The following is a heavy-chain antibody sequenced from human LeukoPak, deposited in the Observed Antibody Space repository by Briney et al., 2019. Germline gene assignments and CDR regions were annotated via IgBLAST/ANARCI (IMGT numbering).Heavy chain of an antibody. Sequence: GGSLRLSCAASGFTFSSYAMHWVRQAPGKGLEWVAVISYDGSNKYYADSVKGRFTISRDNSKNTLYLQMNSLRAEDTAVYYCARDRAIAAAGVLDYWGQGTLVTVSS. D-gene: IGHD6-13*01. V-gene: IGHV3-30*04. CDR2: ISYDGSNK. CDR3: ARDRAIAAAGVLDY. CDR1: GFTFSSYA. J-gene: IGHJ4*02.